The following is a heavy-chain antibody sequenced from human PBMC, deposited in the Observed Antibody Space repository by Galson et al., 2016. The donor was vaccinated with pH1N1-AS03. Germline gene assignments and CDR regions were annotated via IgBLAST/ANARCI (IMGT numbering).Heavy chain of an antibody. J-gene: IGHJ3*02. Sequence: SVKVSCKASGGTFSRSTISWVRQAPGHGLEWIGRIIPIFNTINYAQKLRGRVTMTVDESTSTAYMDLSSLRYEDSAIYYCCVSVTPSSFTDAFDIWGQGTTVTVSS. D-gene: IGHD5-18*01. V-gene: IGHV1-69*13. CDR1: GGTFSRST. CDR3: CVSVTPSSFTDAFDI. CDR2: IIPIFNTI.